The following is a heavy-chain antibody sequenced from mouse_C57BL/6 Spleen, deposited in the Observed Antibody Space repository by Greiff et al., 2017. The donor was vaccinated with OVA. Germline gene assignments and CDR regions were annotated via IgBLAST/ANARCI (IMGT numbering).Heavy chain of an antibody. J-gene: IGHJ4*01. CDR1: GYTFTSYW. CDR3: ARHYGTGAMDY. D-gene: IGHD1-1*01. V-gene: IGHV1-50*01. CDR2: IDPSDSYT. Sequence: QVQLQQPGAELVKPGASVKLSCKASGYTFTSYWMQWVKQRPGQGLEWIGEIDPSDSYTNYNQKFKGKATLTVDTSSSTAYMQLSSLTSEDSAVYYCARHYGTGAMDYGGQGTSVTVSS.